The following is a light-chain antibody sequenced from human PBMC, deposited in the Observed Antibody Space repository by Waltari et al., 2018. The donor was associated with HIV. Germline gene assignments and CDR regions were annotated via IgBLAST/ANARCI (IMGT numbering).Light chain of an antibody. J-gene: IGKJ4*01. V-gene: IGKV1-39*01. CDR3: QQSHGLPLT. Sequence: DIQMTQSPSSLSASLGDKVTITCQSSQNINMYLSWYQQKPGEAPRLLIYSASTLQTGVPSRFSGRGSGTHFTLTISNLQPEDSAVYFCQQSHGLPLTFGGGTKVEV. CDR2: SAS. CDR1: QNINMY.